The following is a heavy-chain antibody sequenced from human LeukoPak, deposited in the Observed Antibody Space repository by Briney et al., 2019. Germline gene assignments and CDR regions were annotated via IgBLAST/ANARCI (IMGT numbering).Heavy chain of an antibody. CDR3: ARVRAAAGTLDY. Sequence: ASVKVSCKASGYTFTSYGISRVRQAPGQGLEWMGWISAYNGNTNYAQKLQGRVTMTTDTSTSTAYMELRSLGSDDTAVYYCARVRAAAGTLDYWGQGTLVTVSS. CDR2: ISAYNGNT. V-gene: IGHV1-18*01. D-gene: IGHD6-13*01. CDR1: GYTFTSYG. J-gene: IGHJ4*02.